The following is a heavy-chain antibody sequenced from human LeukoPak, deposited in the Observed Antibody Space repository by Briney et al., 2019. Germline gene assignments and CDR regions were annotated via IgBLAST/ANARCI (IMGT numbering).Heavy chain of an antibody. J-gene: IGHJ4*02. Sequence: GGSLRLSCAASGFTFSNYGMHWVRQAPGKGLEWVAVISYDGSNKYYADSVKGRFTISRDNSKNTLYLQMNSLRAEDTAVYYCAKDLLLRVFDYWGQGTLVTVSS. CDR3: AKDLLLRVFDY. CDR2: ISYDGSNK. CDR1: GFTFSNYG. D-gene: IGHD3-10*01. V-gene: IGHV3-30*18.